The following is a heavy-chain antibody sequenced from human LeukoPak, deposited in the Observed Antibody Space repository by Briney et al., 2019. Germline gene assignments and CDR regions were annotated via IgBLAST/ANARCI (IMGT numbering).Heavy chain of an antibody. CDR1: GFTVSSNY. D-gene: IGHD3-22*01. CDR3: ASSYDSSQFDY. J-gene: IGHJ4*02. CDR2: IYRGGST. V-gene: IGHV3-53*01. Sequence: GGSLRLSCAASGFTVSSNYMSWVRQAPGKGLEWVSVIYRGGSTYYADSVKGRFTISRDNSKNTLYLQMNSLRAEDTAVYYCASSYDSSQFDYWGQGTLVTVSS.